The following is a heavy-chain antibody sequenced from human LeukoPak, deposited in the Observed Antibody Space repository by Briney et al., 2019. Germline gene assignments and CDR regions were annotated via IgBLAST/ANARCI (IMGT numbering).Heavy chain of an antibody. CDR3: ASSYWDAFDI. V-gene: IGHV4-59*08. CDR2: IYYSGST. Sequence: SETLSLTCTVSGYSISSSYYWSWIRQPPGKGLEWIGYIYYSGSTNYNPSLKSRVTISVDTSKNQFSLKLSSVTAADTAVYYCASSYWDAFDIWGQGTMVTVSS. D-gene: IGHD2-8*02. CDR1: GYSISSSYY. J-gene: IGHJ3*02.